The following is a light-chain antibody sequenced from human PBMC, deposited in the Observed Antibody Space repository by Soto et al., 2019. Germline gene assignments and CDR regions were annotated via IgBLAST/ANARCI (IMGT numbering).Light chain of an antibody. J-gene: IGLJ1*01. Sequence: QSLLTHSPSVSGAPGQRVTISCTGSSSNIGAGYDVHWYQQLPGTAPKLLIYGNSNRPSGVPDRFSGSKSGTSASLAITGLQAEDEADYYCQSYDSSLSGYVFGTGTKVTVL. CDR3: QSYDSSLSGYV. CDR2: GNS. V-gene: IGLV1-40*01. CDR1: SSNIGAGYD.